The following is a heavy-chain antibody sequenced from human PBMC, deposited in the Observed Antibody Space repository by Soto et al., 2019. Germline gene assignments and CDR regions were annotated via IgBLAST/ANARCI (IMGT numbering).Heavy chain of an antibody. CDR1: GFIFSKEW. CDR3: TTDTWN. CDR2: IKHKADGGTI. J-gene: IGHJ1*01. V-gene: IGHV3-15*01. Sequence: EVQLVESGGGLVKPGESLRLSCAASGFIFSKEWMTWVRQAPGKGLEWVVRIKHKADGGTIDYAAPVKGRFTISRDDSVNMVYLQMNSLKTEDTARYFCTTDTWNWGQGTLVTVSS. D-gene: IGHD1-1*01.